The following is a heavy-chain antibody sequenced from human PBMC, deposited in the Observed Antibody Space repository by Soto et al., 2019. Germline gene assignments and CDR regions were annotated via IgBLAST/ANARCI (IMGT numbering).Heavy chain of an antibody. D-gene: IGHD2-2*01. J-gene: IGHJ2*01. CDR1: GGSVSSGSYY. CDR2: IYYSGST. CDR3: ARGPIVVVPAAAYWYFDL. V-gene: IGHV4-61*01. Sequence: QVQLQESGPGLVKPSETLSLTCTVSGGSVSSGSYYWSWIRQPPGKGLEWIGYIYYSGSTNYNPSLKRRVTISVDTSKNQFSLKLSSVTAADTAVYYCARGPIVVVPAAAYWYFDLWGRGTLVTVSS.